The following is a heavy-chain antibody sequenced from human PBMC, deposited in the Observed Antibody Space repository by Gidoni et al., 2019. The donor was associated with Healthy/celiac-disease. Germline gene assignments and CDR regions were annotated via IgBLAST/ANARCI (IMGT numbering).Heavy chain of an antibody. CDR3: AKSQGTVNPYYYGMDV. Sequence: TISRDNSKNTLYLQMNSLRAEDTAVYYCAKSQGTVNPYYYGMDVWGQGTTVTVSS. V-gene: IGHV3-23*01. D-gene: IGHD4-4*01. J-gene: IGHJ6*02.